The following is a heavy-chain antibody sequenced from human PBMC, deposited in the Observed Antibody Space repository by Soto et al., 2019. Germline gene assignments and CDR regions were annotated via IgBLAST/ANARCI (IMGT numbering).Heavy chain of an antibody. V-gene: IGHV1-69*01. D-gene: IGHD3-22*01. Sequence: SVQVSCKASGGNFSRHAISWLRHAPGQGLKGMGWIIPVLPPTNYAQMLQGRVTITADGSPSTGYMWLSSLRSADTAVYYCPKSSPYRLLHPPTGNQYFSPLDVWGQGTTVTVSS. CDR3: PKSSPYRLLHPPTGNQYFSPLDV. J-gene: IGHJ6*02. CDR1: GGNFSRHA. CDR2: IIPVLPPT.